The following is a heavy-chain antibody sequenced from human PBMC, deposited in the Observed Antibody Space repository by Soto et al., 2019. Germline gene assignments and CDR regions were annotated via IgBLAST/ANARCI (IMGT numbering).Heavy chain of an antibody. CDR1: GGSISSGGYY. CDR3: ARWIVDTPYDAFDI. V-gene: IGHV4-31*03. J-gene: IGHJ3*02. CDR2: IYYSGST. D-gene: IGHD5-18*01. Sequence: SETLSLTCTVSGGSISSGGYYWSWIRQHPGKGLEWIGYIYYSGSTYYNPSLKSRVTISVDTSKNQFSLRLSSVTAADTAVYYCARWIVDTPYDAFDIWGQGTMVTVSS.